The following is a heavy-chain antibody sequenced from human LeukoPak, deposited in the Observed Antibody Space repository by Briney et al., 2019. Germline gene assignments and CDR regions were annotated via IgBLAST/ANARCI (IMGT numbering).Heavy chain of an antibody. CDR3: ARGREFGELLSPTFDY. J-gene: IGHJ4*02. D-gene: IGHD3-10*01. CDR1: GFTFSSYA. CDR2: ISYEGSNK. V-gene: IGHV3-30*04. Sequence: PGGSLRLSCAASGFTFSSYAMHWVRQAPGKGLEWVAVISYEGSNKYYADSVKGRFTISRDNSENTLYLQMNSLRAEDTAVYYCARGREFGELLSPTFDYWGQGTLVTVSS.